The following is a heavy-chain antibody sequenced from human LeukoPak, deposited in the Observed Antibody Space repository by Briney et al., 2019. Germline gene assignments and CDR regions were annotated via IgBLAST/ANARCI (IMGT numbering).Heavy chain of an antibody. CDR2: IYTSGST. J-gene: IGHJ3*02. CDR3: ARVRWFGELSSDAFDI. V-gene: IGHV4-61*02. CDR1: GGSISSGSYF. D-gene: IGHD3-10*01. Sequence: PSETLSLTCTVSGGSISSGSYFWSWIRQPAGKGLEWIGRIYTSGSTNYNPSLKSRVTISVDTSKNQFSLKLSSVTAADTAVYYCARVRWFGELSSDAFDIWGQGTMVTVSS.